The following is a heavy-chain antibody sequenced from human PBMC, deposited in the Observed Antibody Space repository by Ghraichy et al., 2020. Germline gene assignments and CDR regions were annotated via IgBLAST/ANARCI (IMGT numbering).Heavy chain of an antibody. V-gene: IGHV4-30-4*07. CDR1: GGSIYSGGSS. Sequence: SETLSLTCAVSGGSIYSGGSSWSWIRQPPGKGLEWIGYIYYSGSTYYNPSLKSRLTISVDTSRYEFSLRPSSVTAADTAVYYCARGYYYDTSGYHMDVWGKGTTVIVSS. CDR2: IYYSGST. D-gene: IGHD3-22*01. CDR3: ARGYYYDTSGYHMDV. J-gene: IGHJ6*03.